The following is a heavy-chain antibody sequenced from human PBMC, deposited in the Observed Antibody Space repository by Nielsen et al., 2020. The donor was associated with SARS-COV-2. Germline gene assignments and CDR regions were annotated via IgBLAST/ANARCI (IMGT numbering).Heavy chain of an antibody. D-gene: IGHD3-9*01. Sequence: SVKVSCKASGGTFSSYAISWVRQAPGQGLEWMGRIIPILGIANYAQKFQGRVTITADKSTSTAYMEPSSLRSEDTAVYYCTLNILTGYFDYWGQGTLVTVSS. CDR2: IIPILGIA. V-gene: IGHV1-69*04. CDR1: GGTFSSYA. J-gene: IGHJ4*02. CDR3: TLNILTGYFDY.